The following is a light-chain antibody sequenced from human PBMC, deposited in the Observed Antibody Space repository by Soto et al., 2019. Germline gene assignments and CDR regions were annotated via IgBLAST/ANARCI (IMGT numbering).Light chain of an antibody. CDR2: DVT. CDR3: SSYTTNTTPYV. CDR1: NSDVGGYNS. V-gene: IGLV2-14*01. Sequence: QSVLTQPASMSGSPGQSITISCTGTNSDVGGYNSVSWYQQHPGKAPKLMIYDVTNRPSGVSSRSSGSKSGNTASLTISGLQAEDEADYYCSSYTTNTTPYVFGTGTKVTVL. J-gene: IGLJ1*01.